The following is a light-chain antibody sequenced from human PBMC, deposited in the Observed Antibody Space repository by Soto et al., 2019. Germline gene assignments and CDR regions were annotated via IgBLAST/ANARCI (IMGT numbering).Light chain of an antibody. Sequence: DIQMTQSPSSLSASVGDRVTITCQASEDINNYLNWYQQKPGTAPKVLIYHASNLQSGVPSRFSGSGPGTEFTLTISSLQPDDFATYYCQQYNRYSSGQGTKVDIK. CDR3: QQYNRYS. J-gene: IGKJ1*01. V-gene: IGKV1-16*01. CDR2: HAS. CDR1: EDINNY.